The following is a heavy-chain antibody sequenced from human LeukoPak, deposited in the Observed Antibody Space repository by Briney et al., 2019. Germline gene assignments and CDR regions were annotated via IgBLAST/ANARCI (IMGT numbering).Heavy chain of an antibody. CDR2: IYYSGST. CDR1: GGSISSSSYY. CDR3: ARVGAPQMNYYDSSGYWCYFDY. D-gene: IGHD3-22*01. J-gene: IGHJ4*02. V-gene: IGHV4-39*01. Sequence: SETLSLTCTVSGGSISSSSYYWGWIRQPPGKGLEWIGSIYYSGSTCYNPSLKSRVTISVDTSKNQFSLKLSSVTAADTAVYYCARVGAPQMNYYDSSGYWCYFDYWGQGTLVTVSS.